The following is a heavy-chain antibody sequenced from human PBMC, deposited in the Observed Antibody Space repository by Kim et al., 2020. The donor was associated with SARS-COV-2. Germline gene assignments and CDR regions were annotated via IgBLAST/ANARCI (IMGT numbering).Heavy chain of an antibody. CDR2: IKQDGSGK. CDR1: GFSFSSFW. CDR3: ARDKYGSSCFDC. Sequence: GSLRLSCAASGFSFSSFWMSWVRQAPGKGLEWVANIKQDGSGKYYVDSVKGRFTISRDNAENSLYLQMNSLSAEDTAVYYCARDKYGSSCFDCWGQGTLVTVSS. D-gene: IGHD6-13*01. V-gene: IGHV3-7*01. J-gene: IGHJ4*02.